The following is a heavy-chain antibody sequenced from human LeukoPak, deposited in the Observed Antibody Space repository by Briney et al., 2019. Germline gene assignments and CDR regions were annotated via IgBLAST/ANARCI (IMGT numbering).Heavy chain of an antibody. Sequence: GASVKVSCKASGYTFTSYGITWVRQAPGQGLEWMGWISPYNGNTNYAQKLQGRVTTTTDTSTSTAYMELRSLRSDDTAVYYCAREPYSSSTDYWGQGTLVTVSS. D-gene: IGHD6-6*01. V-gene: IGHV1-18*01. J-gene: IGHJ4*02. CDR2: ISPYNGNT. CDR3: AREPYSSSTDY. CDR1: GYTFTSYG.